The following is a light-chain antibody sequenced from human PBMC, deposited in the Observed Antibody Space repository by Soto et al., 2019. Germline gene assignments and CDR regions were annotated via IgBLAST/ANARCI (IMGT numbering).Light chain of an antibody. Sequence: IVLTQSPATLSLSPGERATLSCRASQSVSSSLAWYQQKPGQAPRLLIYGASKRAPGIPVRFSASGSGTDFTLTISSLEPEDFAVYSCQHRTNWEYTFGQGTKLEIK. CDR3: QHRTNWEYT. J-gene: IGKJ2*01. CDR2: GAS. V-gene: IGKV3-11*01. CDR1: QSVSSS.